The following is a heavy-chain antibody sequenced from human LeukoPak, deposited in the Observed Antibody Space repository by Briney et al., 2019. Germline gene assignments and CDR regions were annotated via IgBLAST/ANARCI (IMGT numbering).Heavy chain of an antibody. D-gene: IGHD3-3*01. Sequence: ASVKVSCKASGFTFTSYGISWVRQAPGQGFEWMGWISGYNGNTFSAQNFQGRVTMTTDTSTSTTYMELRSLRSDDTAVYYCARADYDFWSGYYTNDWKGFDYWGQGTLVTVSS. J-gene: IGHJ4*02. V-gene: IGHV1-18*01. CDR2: ISGYNGNT. CDR1: GFTFTSYG. CDR3: ARADYDFWSGYYTNDWKGFDY.